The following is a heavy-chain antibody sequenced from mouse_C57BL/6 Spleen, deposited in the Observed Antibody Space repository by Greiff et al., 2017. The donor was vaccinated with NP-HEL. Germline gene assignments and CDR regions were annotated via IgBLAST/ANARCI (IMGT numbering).Heavy chain of an antibody. CDR3: ARPLWDGGAMDY. J-gene: IGHJ4*01. Sequence: VQLQESGAELVKPGASVKISCKASGYAFSSYWMNWVKQRPGKGLEWIGQIYPGDGDTNYNGKFKGKATLTADKSSSTTYMQLSSLTSEDSAVYFCARPLWDGGAMDYWGQGTSVTVSS. CDR1: GYAFSSYW. D-gene: IGHD4-1*01. CDR2: IYPGDGDT. V-gene: IGHV1-80*01.